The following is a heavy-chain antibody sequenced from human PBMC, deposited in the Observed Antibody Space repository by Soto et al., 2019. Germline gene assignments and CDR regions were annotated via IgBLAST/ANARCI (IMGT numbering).Heavy chain of an antibody. Sequence: GGSLRLSCAASGFTFSAYAMHWVRQAPDKGLEWVAVISDDGLNKYYRDSLKGRFTISRDNSKNTLHLQMNSLRAEDTAVYYCARDRPAMVHYWGQGTLVTVSS. CDR1: GFTFSAYA. D-gene: IGHD5-18*01. V-gene: IGHV3-30*03. CDR2: ISDDGLNK. CDR3: ARDRPAMVHY. J-gene: IGHJ4*02.